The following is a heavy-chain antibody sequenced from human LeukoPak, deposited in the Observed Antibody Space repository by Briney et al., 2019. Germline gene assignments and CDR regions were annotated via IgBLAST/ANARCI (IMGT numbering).Heavy chain of an antibody. D-gene: IGHD1-7*01. Sequence: PGGSLRLSCAASGFTFRSYGIIWVRQAPGKGLDLVSGINGTGGTTYYADSVKGRFTISRDNSKNTLYLQMNSLRAEDTVLYYCATDRLTSPNYCDPWGQGTLVTVSS. CDR3: ATDRLTSPNYCDP. J-gene: IGHJ5*02. CDR1: GFTFRSYG. CDR2: INGTGGTT. V-gene: IGHV3-23*01.